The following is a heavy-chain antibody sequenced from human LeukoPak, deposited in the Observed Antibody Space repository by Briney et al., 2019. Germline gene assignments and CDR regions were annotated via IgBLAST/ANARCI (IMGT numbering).Heavy chain of an antibody. CDR1: GASVSNYY. V-gene: IGHV4-59*08. J-gene: IGHJ4*02. Sequence: PSETLSLTCRVSGASVSNYYWSWIRQSPGKGLEWLGFFHYSGSTNYNPSLNSRATTSIDTSMNQLSLTLVSVTAADTAVYFCARHHDGGPKLRLDFWGLGVLVTVSS. CDR2: FHYSGST. D-gene: IGHD2-15*01. CDR3: ARHHDGGPKLRLDF.